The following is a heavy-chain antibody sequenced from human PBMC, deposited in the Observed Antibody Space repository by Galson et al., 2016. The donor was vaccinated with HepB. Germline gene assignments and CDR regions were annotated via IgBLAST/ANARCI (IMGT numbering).Heavy chain of an antibody. Sequence: LTCAVSGYFLNNGFSWGWIRQTPGKGLEWIGSISHRGSTQYNPSLQSRVTISVDTSKNQFSLKLTSVTAADTAVYFCTRSYGAGTYLYWGQGSLVTVSS. CDR1: GYFLNNGFS. CDR2: ISHRGST. J-gene: IGHJ4*02. CDR3: TRSYGAGTYLY. V-gene: IGHV4-38-2*01. D-gene: IGHD3-10*01.